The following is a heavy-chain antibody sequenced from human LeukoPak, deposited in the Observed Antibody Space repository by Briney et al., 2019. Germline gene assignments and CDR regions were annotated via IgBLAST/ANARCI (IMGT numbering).Heavy chain of an antibody. CDR1: GGSISGGGYS. Sequence: SQTLSLTCAVSGGSISGGGYSWSWIRQPPGKGLEWIGYIYHSGSTYYNPSLKSRVTISVDRSKNQFSLKLSSVTAADTAVYYCARSFGGHFDYWGQGTLVTVSS. J-gene: IGHJ4*02. CDR2: IYHSGST. D-gene: IGHD2-15*01. CDR3: ARSFGGHFDY. V-gene: IGHV4-30-2*01.